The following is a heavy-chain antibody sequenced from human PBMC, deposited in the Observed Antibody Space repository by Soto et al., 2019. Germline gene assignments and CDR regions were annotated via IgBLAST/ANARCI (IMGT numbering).Heavy chain of an antibody. Sequence: SLRLSCAASGFTFDDYAMHWVRQAPGKGLEWVSGISWNSGSIGYADSVKGRFTISRDNAKNSLYLQMNSLRAEDTAFYYCAKDRGSGSGTFFDYWGQGALVTVSS. D-gene: IGHD3-10*01. CDR2: ISWNSGSI. J-gene: IGHJ4*02. V-gene: IGHV3-9*01. CDR3: AKDRGSGSGTFFDY. CDR1: GFTFDDYA.